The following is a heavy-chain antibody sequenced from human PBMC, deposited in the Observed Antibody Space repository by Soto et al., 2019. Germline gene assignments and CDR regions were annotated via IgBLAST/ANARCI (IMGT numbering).Heavy chain of an antibody. CDR2: IYPGDSDT. Sequence: PGESLKISCKGSGYSVTSYWIGWVRQMPGKGLEWMGIIYPGDSDTRYSPSFQGQVTISADKSISTAYLQWSSLKASDTATYYCARQGDNWNDVHGAFDIWGQGTMVTVSS. J-gene: IGHJ3*02. CDR3: ARQGDNWNDVHGAFDI. V-gene: IGHV5-51*01. CDR1: GYSVTSYW. D-gene: IGHD1-20*01.